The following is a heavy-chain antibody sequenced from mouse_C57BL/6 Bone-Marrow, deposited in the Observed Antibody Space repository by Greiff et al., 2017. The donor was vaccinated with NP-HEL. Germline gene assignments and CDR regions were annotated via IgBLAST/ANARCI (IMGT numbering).Heavy chain of an antibody. V-gene: IGHV5-9-1*02. Sequence: EVHLVESGAGLVKPGGSLKLSCAASGFTFSTYAMSWVRQTPEKRLEWVAYISSGGDYIYYADTVKGRFTISRDNARTTLYLQMSSLKSDDTAIYYCTRGGVVLCYYAMDYWGQGTSVTVSS. D-gene: IGHD1-1*01. CDR2: ISSGGDYI. J-gene: IGHJ4*01. CDR1: GFTFSTYA. CDR3: TRGGVVLCYYAMDY.